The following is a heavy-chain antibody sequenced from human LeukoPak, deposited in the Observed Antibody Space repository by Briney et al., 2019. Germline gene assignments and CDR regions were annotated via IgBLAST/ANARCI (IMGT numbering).Heavy chain of an antibody. J-gene: IGHJ3*02. Sequence: PGGSLRLSCAASGFTFDDYAMHWVRQAPGKGLEWVSGISWNSGSTGYADSVKGRFTISRDNAKNSLYLQMNSLRAEDTALYYCAKGLVVVITEGAFDIWGQGTMVTVSS. V-gene: IGHV3-9*01. CDR1: GFTFDDYA. CDR2: ISWNSGST. D-gene: IGHD3-22*01. CDR3: AKGLVVVITEGAFDI.